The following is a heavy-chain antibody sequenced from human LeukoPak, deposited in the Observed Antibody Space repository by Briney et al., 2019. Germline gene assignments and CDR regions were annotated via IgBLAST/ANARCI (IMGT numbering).Heavy chain of an antibody. CDR2: IYYSGST. D-gene: IGHD6-19*01. Sequence: PSETLSLTCTVSGGSISSYYWSWIRQPPGKGLEWIGYIYYSGSTNYNPSLKSRVTISVDTSKNQFSLKLSSVTAADTAVYYCARHEWLVSWYFDLWGRGTLVTVSS. CDR3: ARHEWLVSWYFDL. CDR1: GGSISSYY. J-gene: IGHJ2*01. V-gene: IGHV4-59*08.